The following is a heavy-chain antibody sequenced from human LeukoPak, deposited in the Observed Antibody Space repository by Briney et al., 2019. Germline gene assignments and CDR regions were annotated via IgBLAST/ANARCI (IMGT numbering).Heavy chain of an antibody. Sequence: EGSLRLSCAASGFTFSSYWMTWVRQAPGKGLEWVANIKQDASERYYVDSVKGRFTISRDNAKNSLYLQMNSLRAEDTAVYYCATPTAGTWHFDYWGQGTLVTVSS. CDR2: IKQDASER. J-gene: IGHJ4*02. CDR3: ATPTAGTWHFDY. CDR1: GFTFSSYW. D-gene: IGHD1-1*01. V-gene: IGHV3-7*01.